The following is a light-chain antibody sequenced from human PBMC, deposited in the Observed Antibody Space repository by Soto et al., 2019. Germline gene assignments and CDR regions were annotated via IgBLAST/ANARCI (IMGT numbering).Light chain of an antibody. V-gene: IGLV2-14*03. CDR1: SSDVDGYNY. CDR2: DVS. CDR3: ISYTTISTYV. Sequence: QCALTRPASVSGAAGEAIAISCTGTSSDVDGYNYVSWYQHHPGKAPKLMIYDVSGRPSGVSNRFSGSKSGNTASLTISGLQAEDEADYYCISYTTISTYVFGTGTKVTVL. J-gene: IGLJ1*01.